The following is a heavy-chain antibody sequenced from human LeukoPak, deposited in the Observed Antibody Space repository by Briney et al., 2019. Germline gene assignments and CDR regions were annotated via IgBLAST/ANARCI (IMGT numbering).Heavy chain of an antibody. Sequence: SSETLSLTCTVSGDSISGSNYHWGWIRQPPGKGLEWLGTVHHTGRAFYSPSLRGRTTVSVDTSKNQFSLKLTSVTAADTAVYYCAREPDAWGQGTLVTVS. CDR2: VHHTGRA. CDR3: AREPDA. CDR1: GDSISGSNYH. V-gene: IGHV4-39*07. J-gene: IGHJ5*02.